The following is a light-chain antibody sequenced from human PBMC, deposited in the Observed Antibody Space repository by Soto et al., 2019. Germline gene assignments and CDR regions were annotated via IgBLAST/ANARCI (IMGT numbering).Light chain of an antibody. Sequence: QSALTQPPSASGSLGQSVTISCTGTDSDVGGYNYVSWYQQHPGKAPKLIIYEVSKRPSGVPDRFSSSKSGNTASLTVSGLQAEDEADYYCSSYAGSNKSVFGTGTKLTVL. CDR2: EVS. V-gene: IGLV2-8*01. CDR1: DSDVGGYNY. CDR3: SSYAGSNKSV. J-gene: IGLJ1*01.